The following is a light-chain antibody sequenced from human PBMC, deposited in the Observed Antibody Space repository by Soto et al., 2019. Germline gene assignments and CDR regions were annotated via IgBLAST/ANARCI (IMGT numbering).Light chain of an antibody. CDR2: KAS. CDR1: QTISSW. J-gene: IGKJ1*01. Sequence: DIQMTQSPSTLSGSVGDRVTITCRASQTISSWLAWYQQKPGKAPKLLIYKASTLKSGFPSRFSGSGSGTEFTLTISSLQPDDFATYYCQHYNSYSEAFGLGTKVDIK. CDR3: QHYNSYSEA. V-gene: IGKV1-5*03.